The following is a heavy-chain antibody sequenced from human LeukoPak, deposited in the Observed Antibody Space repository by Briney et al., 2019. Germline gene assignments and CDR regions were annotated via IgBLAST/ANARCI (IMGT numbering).Heavy chain of an antibody. Sequence: ASVKVSCKASGYTFTSYGTSWVRQAPGQGLEWMGWINIYNGNTNYAQKVQGRVTMTRDTSTSTAYMELRSLRFDDTAVYYCARDRRITMIVVEGDAFDIWGQGTMVTVSS. J-gene: IGHJ3*02. D-gene: IGHD3-22*01. CDR3: ARDRRITMIVVEGDAFDI. CDR1: GYTFTSYG. V-gene: IGHV1-18*01. CDR2: INIYNGNT.